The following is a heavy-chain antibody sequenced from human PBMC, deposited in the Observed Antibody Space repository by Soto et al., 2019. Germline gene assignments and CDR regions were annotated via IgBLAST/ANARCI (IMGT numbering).Heavy chain of an antibody. J-gene: IGHJ4*02. Sequence: RGESLKISCKGSGYSFTSYWIGWVRQMPGKGLEWMGIIYPGDSDTRYSPSFQGQVTISADKSISTAYLQWSSLKASDTAMYYCARQIYDFWSGYYTEYYFDYWGQGTLVTVSS. V-gene: IGHV5-51*01. CDR2: IYPGDSDT. CDR3: ARQIYDFWSGYYTEYYFDY. D-gene: IGHD3-3*01. CDR1: GYSFTSYW.